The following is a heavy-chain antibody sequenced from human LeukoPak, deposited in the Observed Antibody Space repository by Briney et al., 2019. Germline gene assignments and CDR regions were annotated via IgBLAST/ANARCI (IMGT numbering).Heavy chain of an antibody. J-gene: IGHJ4*02. CDR1: GFTVSANS. D-gene: IGHD4/OR15-4a*01. CDR3: ARRAGAYSHPYDY. V-gene: IGHV3-53*01. Sequence: GGSLRLSCTVSGFTVSANSTSWVRQAPGKGLEWVSFIYSGTTHCSDSVKGRFTISRDNSKNTLYLQMNSLRAEDTAVYYCARRAGAYSHPYDYWGQGTLVTVS. CDR2: IYSGTT.